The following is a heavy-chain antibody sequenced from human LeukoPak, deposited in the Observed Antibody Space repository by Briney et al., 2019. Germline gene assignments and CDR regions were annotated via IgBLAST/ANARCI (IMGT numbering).Heavy chain of an antibody. CDR2: IYSGGST. J-gene: IGHJ6*02. V-gene: IGHV3-53*01. Sequence: GGSLRLSCAASGFTFSSYAMSWVRQAPGKGLEWVSVIYSGGSTYYADSVKGRFTISRDNSKNTLYLQMNSLRAEDTAVYYCARGPVAVAGRGPHGMDVWGQGTTVTVSS. D-gene: IGHD6-19*01. CDR3: ARGPVAVAGRGPHGMDV. CDR1: GFTFSSYA.